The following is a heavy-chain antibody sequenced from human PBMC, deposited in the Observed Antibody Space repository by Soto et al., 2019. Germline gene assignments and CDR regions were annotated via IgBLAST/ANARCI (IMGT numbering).Heavy chain of an antibody. D-gene: IGHD1-26*01. CDR2: ISGSGGST. Sequence: GGSLRLSCAASGFTFSSYAMSWVRQAPGKGLEWVSAISGSGGSTYYADSVKGRFTISRDNSKNTLYLQMNSLRAEDTAVYYCAKDQPAREELLGFWGRGRARGGYFDYWGQGTLVTVSS. CDR3: AKDQPAREELLGFWGRGRARGGYFDY. J-gene: IGHJ4*02. CDR1: GFTFSSYA. V-gene: IGHV3-23*01.